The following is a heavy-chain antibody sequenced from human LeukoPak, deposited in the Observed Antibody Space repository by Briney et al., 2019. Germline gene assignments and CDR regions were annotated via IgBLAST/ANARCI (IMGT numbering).Heavy chain of an antibody. D-gene: IGHD6-6*01. Sequence: GGSLRLSCAASGFTFSSYAMSWVRQAPGKGLEWVSHINVNGAATSYADSVKGRFTISRDNSKNTLYLQMNSLRAEDTAVYYCAKDREVIAARGDSDYWGQGTLVTVSS. CDR1: GFTFSSYA. J-gene: IGHJ4*02. V-gene: IGHV3-23*01. CDR3: AKDREVIAARGDSDY. CDR2: INVNGAAT.